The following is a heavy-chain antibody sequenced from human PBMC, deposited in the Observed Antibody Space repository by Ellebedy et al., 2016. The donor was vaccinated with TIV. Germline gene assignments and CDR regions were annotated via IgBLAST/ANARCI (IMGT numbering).Heavy chain of an antibody. CDR2: IWYDGSNK. CDR1: GFIFSNYG. J-gene: IGHJ4*02. Sequence: GGSLRLXCAASGFIFSNYGMHSVRQAPGKGLEWAAAIWYDGSNKYYADSVKGRFTISRDNSKNTLYLEMNSLRAEDTAVYYCVRAPRGQYYFDYWGQGTLITVSS. D-gene: IGHD5-12*01. CDR3: VRAPRGQYYFDY. V-gene: IGHV3-33*01.